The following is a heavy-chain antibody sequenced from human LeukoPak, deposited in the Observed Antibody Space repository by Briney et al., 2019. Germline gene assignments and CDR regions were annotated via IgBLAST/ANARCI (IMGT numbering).Heavy chain of an antibody. J-gene: IGHJ4*02. D-gene: IGHD3-9*01. CDR3: ARDHRLRYFDWSDFDY. CDR1: GFTFSSYW. CDR2: INSDGSST. Sequence: PGGSLRLSCAASGFTFSSYWMHWVRQAPGKGLVWVSRINSDGSSTSYADSVKGRFTISRDNAKNSLYLQMNSLRAEDTAVYYCARDHRLRYFDWSDFDYWGQGTLVTVSS. V-gene: IGHV3-74*01.